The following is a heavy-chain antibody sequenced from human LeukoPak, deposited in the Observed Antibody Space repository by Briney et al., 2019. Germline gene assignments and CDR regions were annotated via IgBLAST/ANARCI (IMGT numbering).Heavy chain of an antibody. CDR1: GVSISGYY. CDR2: IYYSGNT. D-gene: IGHD4-23*01. Sequence: PSETLCLTCTASGVSISGYYWSWIRQPPGKGLEWMGYIYYSGNTKYSPSPKCRDTISIDTSQYQFSLKVSTVTPADTAVYDCARDYAGKFDDWGRGTLVAVSS. V-gene: IGHV4-59*01. J-gene: IGHJ4*02. CDR3: ARDYAGKFDD.